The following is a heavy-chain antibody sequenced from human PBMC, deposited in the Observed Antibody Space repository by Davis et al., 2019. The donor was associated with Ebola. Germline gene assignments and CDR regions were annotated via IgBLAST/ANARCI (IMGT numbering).Heavy chain of an antibody. CDR1: GFTVRSYY. CDR3: ASLGMYQLPY. J-gene: IGHJ4*02. D-gene: IGHD7-27*01. Sequence: PGGSLRLSCAASGFTVRSYYMSWVRQAPGKGPEWVSIIYSDGSTYYADSVKGRFTISGDISKNTVYLQMNSLRVDDTAIYYCASLGMYQLPYWGQGTLVTVSS. V-gene: IGHV3-53*05. CDR2: IYSDGST.